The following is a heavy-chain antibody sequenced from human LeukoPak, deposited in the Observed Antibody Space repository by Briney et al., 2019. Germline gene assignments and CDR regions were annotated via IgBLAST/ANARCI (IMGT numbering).Heavy chain of an antibody. CDR2: INSDGSTT. CDR1: GFTFSNYW. CDR3: TRGGVDY. Sequence: GGSLRVSCAASGFTFSNYWMHWVRQAPGKGLVWVSRINSDGSTTTYADSVKGRFTISRDNAKNTLYLQMNSLRAEDTAVYFCTRGGVDYWGQGTLVTVSS. J-gene: IGHJ4*02. V-gene: IGHV3-74*01. D-gene: IGHD3-10*01.